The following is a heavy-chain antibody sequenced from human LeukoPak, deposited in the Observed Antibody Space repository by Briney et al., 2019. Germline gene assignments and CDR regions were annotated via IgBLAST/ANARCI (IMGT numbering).Heavy chain of an antibody. J-gene: IGHJ3*02. D-gene: IGHD5-12*01. CDR2: MYYSGST. CDR1: GGSISSSRYY. CDR3: ARSCRILDIVATIRARLGGNGFDI. Sequence: SETLSLTCTVSGGSISSSRYYWGWIRQPPGKGLEWIGSMYYSGSTYYNPSLKSRVTISVDTSKNQFSLKLRYMTAADTAVYYCARSCRILDIVATIRARLGGNGFDIWGQGTMVTVSS. V-gene: IGHV4-39*07.